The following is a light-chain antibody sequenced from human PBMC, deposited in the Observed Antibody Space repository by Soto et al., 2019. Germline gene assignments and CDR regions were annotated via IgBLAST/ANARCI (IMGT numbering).Light chain of an antibody. J-gene: IGLJ3*02. CDR3: LLWSRTSHVWE. V-gene: IGLV7-43*01. Sequence: QAVVTQEPSLTVSPGGTVTLTCASSAGPVTSDYYPNWFQQKPGQAPRSLIYATSNKHSWTPARVSGSLLVGKAALTLSGVQPGDEADYYCLLWSRTSHVWEFGGGTKLTVL. CDR1: AGPVTSDYY. CDR2: ATS.